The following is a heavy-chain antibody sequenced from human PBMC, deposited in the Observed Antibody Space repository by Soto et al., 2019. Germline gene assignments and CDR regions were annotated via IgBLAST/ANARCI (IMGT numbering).Heavy chain of an antibody. CDR1: GGSISSSSYY. V-gene: IGHV4-39*01. CDR2: IYYSGST. J-gene: IGHJ6*02. D-gene: IGHD2-2*01. CDR3: ASQLGYCSSTSCYAPYHYYGMDV. Sequence: SETLSLTCTVSGGSISSSSYYWGWIRQPPGKGLEWIGSIYYSGSTYYNPSLKSRVTISVDTSKNQFSLKLSSVTAADTAVYYCASQLGYCSSTSCYAPYHYYGMDVWGQGTTVTVSS.